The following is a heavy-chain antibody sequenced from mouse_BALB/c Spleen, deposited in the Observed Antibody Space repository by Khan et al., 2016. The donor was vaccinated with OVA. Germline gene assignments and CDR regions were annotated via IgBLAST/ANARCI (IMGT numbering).Heavy chain of an antibody. D-gene: IGHD2-1*01. CDR3: ARNGNYRWYCDV. V-gene: IGHV14-3*02. Sequence: VQLQQPGAELVKPGASVKLSCTASGFNIKDTYMHWVKQRHEQGLEWIGRIDPANGNTKYDPKFQGKATITADTSSNTAYLQLSSLTSEDTAVYYCARNGNYRWYCDVWGAGTTVTVSS. J-gene: IGHJ1*01. CDR2: IDPANGNT. CDR1: GFNIKDTY.